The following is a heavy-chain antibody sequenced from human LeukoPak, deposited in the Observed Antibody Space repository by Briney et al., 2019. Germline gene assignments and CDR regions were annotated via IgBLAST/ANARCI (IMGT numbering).Heavy chain of an antibody. CDR3: ATYPRGLALTGAGDTLGH. J-gene: IGHJ3*01. CDR2: VSYQGRNK. V-gene: IGHV3-30*04. CDR1: GFTFSNFA. Sequence: SGGSQRLLCAASGFTFSNFAFQWVRQAPGKGLEGVAIVSYQGRNKYYVDSVKRVIMTWSATSGNTLYLQRDNLRTEDTALYYCATYPRGLALTGAGDTLGHWGQGTMVTVSS. D-gene: IGHD3-9*01.